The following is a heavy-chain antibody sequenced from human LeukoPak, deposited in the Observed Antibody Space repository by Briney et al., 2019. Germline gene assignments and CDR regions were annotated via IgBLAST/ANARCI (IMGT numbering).Heavy chain of an antibody. D-gene: IGHD3-16*01. CDR1: GLTFSSYA. Sequence: GGSLRLSCAASGLTFSSYAMHWVRQAPGKGLEWVTVISSDGRDKRYADSVKGRFTISRDNSKNTLYLQMNSLRHEDTAVYYCARDLASGSADYYFDYWGQGTLVTVSS. V-gene: IGHV3-30*04. J-gene: IGHJ4*02. CDR2: ISSDGRDK. CDR3: ARDLASGSADYYFDY.